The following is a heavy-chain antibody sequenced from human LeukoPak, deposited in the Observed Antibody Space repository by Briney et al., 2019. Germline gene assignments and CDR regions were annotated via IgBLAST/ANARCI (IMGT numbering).Heavy chain of an antibody. D-gene: IGHD6-13*01. J-gene: IGHJ4*02. CDR1: GGSISSSSYY. CDR3: ARGDRYSSRRVKPLYYFDY. Sequence: SETLSLTCTVSGGSISSSSYYWGWIRQPPGKGLEWIGSIYYSGSTYYNPSLKSRVTISVDTSKNQFSLKLSSVTAADTAVYYCARGDRYSSRRVKPLYYFDYWGQGTLVTVSS. CDR2: IYYSGST. V-gene: IGHV4-39*07.